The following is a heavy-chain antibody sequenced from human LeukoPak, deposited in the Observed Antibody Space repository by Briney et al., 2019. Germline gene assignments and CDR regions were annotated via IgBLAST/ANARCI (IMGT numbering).Heavy chain of an antibody. CDR2: ISYSGST. CDR1: GFTFSAYA. V-gene: IGHV4-59*08. D-gene: IGHD6-19*01. J-gene: IGHJ5*02. CDR3: ARRVLMSSAGVPDTWLDP. Sequence: GSLRLSCEASGFTFSAYAMTWVRQAPGKGLEWLGHISYSGSTIYNPSLNSRVTISLDTSKNQFSLNLNSVTAADTAVYYCARRVLMSSAGVPDTWLDPWGQGTLVTVSS.